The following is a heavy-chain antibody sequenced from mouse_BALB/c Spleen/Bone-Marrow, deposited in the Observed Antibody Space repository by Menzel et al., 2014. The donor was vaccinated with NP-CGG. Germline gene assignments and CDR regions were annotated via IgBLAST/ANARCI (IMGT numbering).Heavy chain of an antibody. V-gene: IGHV1-82*01. CDR2: IYPGDGDT. CDR3: ARSLNLTGTGVAY. J-gene: IGHJ3*01. D-gene: IGHD4-1*01. CDR1: GYAFSRSW. Sequence: VQLQQSGPELVKPGASVKISCKASGYAFSRSWMNWVKQRPGQGLEWIGRIYPGDGDTNYNGKFRGKATLTADKSSSTAYMQLSSLTSVDSAVYFCARSLNLTGTGVAYWVQGTLVTVSA.